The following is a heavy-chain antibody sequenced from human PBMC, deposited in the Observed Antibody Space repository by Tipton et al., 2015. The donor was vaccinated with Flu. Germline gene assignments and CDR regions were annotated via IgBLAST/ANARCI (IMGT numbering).Heavy chain of an antibody. J-gene: IGHJ6*02. CDR2: IYSDGTT. CDR3: AREGGYDFWSGYYPYAMDV. D-gene: IGHD3-3*01. CDR1: GFTVNSNY. Sequence: QLVQSGGGLIQPGESLRLSCAASGFTVNSNYMTWVRQAPGKGLEWVSVIYSDGTTYYADSVKGRFTISRDISKNTLYLQMNSLRVEDTAVYYCAREGGYDFWSGYYPYAMDVWGQGTTVTVSS. V-gene: IGHV3-53*01.